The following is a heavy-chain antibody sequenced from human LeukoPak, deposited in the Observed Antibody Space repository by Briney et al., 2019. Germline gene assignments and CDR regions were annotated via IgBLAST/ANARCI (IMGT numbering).Heavy chain of an antibody. D-gene: IGHD3-3*01. CDR3: ARDIRFLAVYYMDV. V-gene: IGHV4-38-2*02. CDR1: GYSISSGYY. J-gene: IGHJ6*03. CDR2: IYHSGST. Sequence: PSETLSLTCTVSGYSISSGYYWGWIRQPPGKGLEWIGSIYHSGSTYYNSSLKSRVTISVDTSKNQFSLKLSSVTAADTAVYYCARDIRFLAVYYMDVWGKGTTVTVSS.